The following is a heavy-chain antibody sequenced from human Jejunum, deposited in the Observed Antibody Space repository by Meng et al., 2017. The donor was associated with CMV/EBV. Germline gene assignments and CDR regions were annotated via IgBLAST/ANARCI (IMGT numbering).Heavy chain of an antibody. Sequence: CSATGFTFRNSTMDWVRQAPVKGLEWVGRIRNKLNSYITEYAASVKGRFTVSRDDSENSLYLQMNSLKTEDTAVYYCVRENDGAFDIWGQGTMVTVSS. J-gene: IGHJ3*02. CDR3: VRENDGAFDI. CDR1: GFTFRNST. V-gene: IGHV3-72*01. D-gene: IGHD1-1*01. CDR2: IRNKLNSYIT.